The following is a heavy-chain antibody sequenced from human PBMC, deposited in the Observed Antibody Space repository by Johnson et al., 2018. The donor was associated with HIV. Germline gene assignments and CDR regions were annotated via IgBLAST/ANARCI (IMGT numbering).Heavy chain of an antibody. Sequence: VTLVESGGGVVQPGRSLRLSCAASGFTVSTNYLTWVRQAPGKGLEWVSLIYGGGTTYYADSVKGRFTVSRDNSKNTLYLQMNSLTAEDTTVYYCARENYDYVWESYRKGGAFDIWGQGTMVTVSS. J-gene: IGHJ3*02. CDR2: IYGGGTT. D-gene: IGHD3-16*02. CDR3: ARENYDYVWESYRKGGAFDI. CDR1: GFTVSTNY. V-gene: IGHV3-66*01.